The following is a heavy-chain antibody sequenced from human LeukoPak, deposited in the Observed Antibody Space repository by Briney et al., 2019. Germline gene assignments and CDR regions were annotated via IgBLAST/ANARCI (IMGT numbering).Heavy chain of an antibody. CDR3: ARILSVGATRPYDAFDI. V-gene: IGHV5-51*01. CDR1: GYSFTSYW. D-gene: IGHD1-26*01. Sequence: GESLKISCKGSGYSFTSYWIGWVRQMPGKGLEWMGIIYPGDSDTRYSPSFQGQVTISADKSISTAYLQWSSLKASDTAMYYCARILSVGATRPYDAFDIWGQGTMVTVSS. CDR2: IYPGDSDT. J-gene: IGHJ3*02.